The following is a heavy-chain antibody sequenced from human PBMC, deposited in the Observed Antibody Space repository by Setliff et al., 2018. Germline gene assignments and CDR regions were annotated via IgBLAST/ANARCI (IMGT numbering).Heavy chain of an antibody. V-gene: IGHV3-30*07. CDR2: ISDDGINK. Sequence: GGSLRLSCVGSGFTFSDYWMSWVRQAPGKGLEWVAVISDDGINKYYADSVRGRFTISRDNSKSTLYLQMNSLRAEDTAIYYCAKMVGGSRSSGSCYFDYWGQGTLVTV. D-gene: IGHD2-15*01. CDR1: GFTFSDYW. CDR3: AKMVGGSRSSGSCYFDY. J-gene: IGHJ4*02.